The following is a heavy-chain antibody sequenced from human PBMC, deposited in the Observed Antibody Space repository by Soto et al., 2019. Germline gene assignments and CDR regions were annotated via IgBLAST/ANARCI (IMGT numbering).Heavy chain of an antibody. D-gene: IGHD6-13*01. CDR1: GGSFSGYY. J-gene: IGHJ4*02. CDR3: GRGSSWGFIDY. Sequence: LSLTCAVYGGSFSGYYWSWIRQPPGKGLEWIGEINHSGSTNSNPSLKSRVTISVDTSKNQFSLKLSSVTAADTAVYYCGRGSSWGFIDYWGQGTLVTVSS. CDR2: INHSGST. V-gene: IGHV4-34*01.